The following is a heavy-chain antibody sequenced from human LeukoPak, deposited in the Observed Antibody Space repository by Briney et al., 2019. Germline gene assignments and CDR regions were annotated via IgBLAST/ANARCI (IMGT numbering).Heavy chain of an antibody. CDR1: GFTFSSYA. D-gene: IGHD2-8*01. CDR2: ISYDGSNK. Sequence: PGRSLRLSCAASGFTFSSYAMHWVRQAPGKGLEWVAIISYDGSNKYYADSVKGRFTISRDNSKNTLYLQMNSLRAEDTAVYYRARGPERTGVGTRYYYDMDVWGQGTTVTVSS. V-gene: IGHV3-30-3*01. J-gene: IGHJ6*02. CDR3: ARGPERTGVGTRYYYDMDV.